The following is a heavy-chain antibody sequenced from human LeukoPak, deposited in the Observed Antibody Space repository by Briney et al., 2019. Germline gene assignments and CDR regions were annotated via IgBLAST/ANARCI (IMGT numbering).Heavy chain of an antibody. Sequence: SQTLSLTCAISGDSVSSDSAAWNWIRQSPSRGLEWLGRTYYRSKWYNDYAVSVKSRITINPDTSKNQFSLQLNSMTPEDTAVYYCVRGGYCSGGSCYNWFDPWGQGTLVTVSS. CDR2: TYYRSKWYN. J-gene: IGHJ5*02. CDR1: GDSVSSDSAA. CDR3: VRGGYCSGGSCYNWFDP. V-gene: IGHV6-1*01. D-gene: IGHD2-15*01.